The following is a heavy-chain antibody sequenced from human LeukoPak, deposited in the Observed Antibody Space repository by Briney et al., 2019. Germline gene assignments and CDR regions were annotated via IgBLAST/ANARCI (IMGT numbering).Heavy chain of an antibody. Sequence: GGSLRLSCEASGFTFTLYWMSWVRQAPGKGLEWVANIKQDGSEKYYVDSVKGRFTISRDNAKNSLYLQMNSLRADDSAVYYCARDGDTSGYTDWGQGTLVTVSS. J-gene: IGHJ4*02. CDR3: ARDGDTSGYTD. V-gene: IGHV3-7*01. CDR2: IKQDGSEK. CDR1: GFTFTLYW. D-gene: IGHD3-22*01.